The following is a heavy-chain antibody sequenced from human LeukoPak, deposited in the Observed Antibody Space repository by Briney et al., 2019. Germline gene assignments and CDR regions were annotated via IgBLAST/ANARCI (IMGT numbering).Heavy chain of an antibody. D-gene: IGHD7-27*01. CDR1: GFTFSNYA. J-gene: IGHJ4*02. CDR2: IYSGGST. Sequence: AGGSLRLSCAASGFTFSNYAMSWVRQAPGKGLEWVSVIYSGGSTYYADSVKGRFTVSRDNSKNTLYLQMNSLRAEDTAVYYCASKWGPDYWGQGTLVTVSS. V-gene: IGHV3-66*01. CDR3: ASKWGPDY.